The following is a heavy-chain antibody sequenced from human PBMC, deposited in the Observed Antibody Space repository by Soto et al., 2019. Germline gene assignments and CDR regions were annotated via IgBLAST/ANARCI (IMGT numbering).Heavy chain of an antibody. J-gene: IGHJ4*02. CDR1: GGSVSSGSQF. CDR2: IYETERT. Sequence: KASETLSLTCTVSGGSVSSGSQFWSWIRQPPGKGLEWIGSIYETERTNYNPSLKSRVTISVDTSKNQFSLKLNSVTAADTAVYYCATRTVFRPLDDWGRGTLVTVSS. V-gene: IGHV4-61*01. CDR3: ATRTVFRPLDD.